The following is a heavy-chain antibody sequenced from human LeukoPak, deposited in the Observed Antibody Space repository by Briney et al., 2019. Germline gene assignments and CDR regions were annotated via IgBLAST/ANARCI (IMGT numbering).Heavy chain of an antibody. V-gene: IGHV1-3*01. CDR2: INAGNGNT. Sequence: ASVKVSCKASGYTFTSYAMHWVRQAPGQRLEWMGWINAGNGNTKYSQKFQGRVTITTDESTSTAYMELSSLRSEDTAVYYCASYFNYYDSSGSPSWGQGTLVTVSS. D-gene: IGHD3-22*01. CDR1: GYTFTSYA. J-gene: IGHJ5*02. CDR3: ASYFNYYDSSGSPS.